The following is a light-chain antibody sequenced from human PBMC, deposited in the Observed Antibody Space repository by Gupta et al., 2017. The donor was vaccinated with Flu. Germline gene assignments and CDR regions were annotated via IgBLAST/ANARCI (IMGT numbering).Light chain of an antibody. V-gene: IGLV3-1*01. Sequence: STGKTASITCSGDGLGDKYVCWYHQKPGQSPILVIYQDNKRPSGIPERFSGSNSGNTATLTMSETQAMDEDDYYCQAWDSSTYVFGNGTKVTVL. CDR1: GLGDKY. CDR3: QAWDSSTYV. CDR2: QDN. J-gene: IGLJ1*01.